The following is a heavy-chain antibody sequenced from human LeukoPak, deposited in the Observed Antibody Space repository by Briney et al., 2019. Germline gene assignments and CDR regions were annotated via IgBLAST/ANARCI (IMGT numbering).Heavy chain of an antibody. CDR1: GYTFTDYY. D-gene: IGHD1-26*01. CDR3: ARAGTESRWGLPRADYYYMDV. J-gene: IGHJ6*03. CDR2: IKTNTGDT. Sequence: ASVKVSCKASGYTFTDYYMHWVRQAPGQGLEWMGWIKTNTGDTNSAQKFQGRVTLTRDTSISATYMELSNLRSDDTAVYYCARAGTESRWGLPRADYYYMDVWAKGTTVTVSS. V-gene: IGHV1-2*02.